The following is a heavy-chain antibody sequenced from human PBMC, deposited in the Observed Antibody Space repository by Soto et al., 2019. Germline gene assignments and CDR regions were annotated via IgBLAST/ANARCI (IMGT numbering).Heavy chain of an antibody. V-gene: IGHV4-61*01. J-gene: IGHJ6*02. CDR2: IYYSGST. Sequence: PSETLSLTCTVSGGSVSSGSYYWSWIRQPPGKGLEWFGYIYYSGSTNYNPSLKSRVTISVDTSKNQFSLKLSSVTAADTAVYYCARAGYDFWSGQDAYYYYYGMDVWGQGTTVTVSS. CDR1: GGSVSSGSYY. D-gene: IGHD3-3*01. CDR3: ARAGYDFWSGQDAYYYYYGMDV.